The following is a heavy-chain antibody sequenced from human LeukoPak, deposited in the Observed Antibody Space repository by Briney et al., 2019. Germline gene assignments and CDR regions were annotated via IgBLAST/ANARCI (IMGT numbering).Heavy chain of an antibody. D-gene: IGHD6-13*01. V-gene: IGHV3-30*04. Sequence: GGSLRLSCTASGFTFGDYAMSWVRQAPGKGLEWVALISHDGSDKNYADSVKGRFTISRDNSNSTLYLQMDSLRGDDAAVYYCAKAVGSISWSFDYWGQGTLVTVSS. CDR1: GFTFGDYA. J-gene: IGHJ4*02. CDR3: AKAVGSISWSFDY. CDR2: ISHDGSDK.